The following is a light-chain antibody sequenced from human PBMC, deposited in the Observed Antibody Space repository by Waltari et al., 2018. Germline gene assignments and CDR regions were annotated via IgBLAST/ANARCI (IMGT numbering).Light chain of an antibody. J-gene: IGLJ3*02. Sequence: QSALTQTPTVSGSPGQSITISCSGTSSVIGHYNLVSWYHQHPGKAPTLMIYDVNKRPSGVSNRFSGSKSGNTAFLTISGLQTADEADYYCCSYAGSAISVFGGGTKLTVL. CDR3: CSYAGSAISV. CDR1: SSVIGHYNL. CDR2: DVN. V-gene: IGLV2-23*02.